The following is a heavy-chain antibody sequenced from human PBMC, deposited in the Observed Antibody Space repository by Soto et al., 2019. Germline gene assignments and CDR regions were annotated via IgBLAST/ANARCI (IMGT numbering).Heavy chain of an antibody. CDR1: GYTLTSYD. V-gene: IGHV1-8*01. Sequence: ASVKVSCQASGYTLTSYDINWVRQATGQGLEWMGWMNPNSGNTGYAQKFQGRVTMTRNTSISTAYMELSSLRSEDTAVYYCARATTAMSYAFDIWGQGTMVTVSS. CDR2: MNPNSGNT. J-gene: IGHJ3*02. CDR3: ARATTAMSYAFDI.